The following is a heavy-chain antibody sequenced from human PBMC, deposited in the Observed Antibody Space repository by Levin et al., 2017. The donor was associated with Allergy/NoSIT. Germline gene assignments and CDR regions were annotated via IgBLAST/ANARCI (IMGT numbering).Heavy chain of an antibody. Sequence: PGGSLRLSCAASGFTFSSYWMSWVRQAPGKGLEWVANIKQDGSEKYYVDSVKGRFTISRDNAKNSLYLQMNSLRAEDTAVYYCARDSSGWSPYYYYMDVWGKGTTVTVSS. CDR2: IKQDGSEK. V-gene: IGHV3-7*01. CDR3: ARDSSGWSPYYYYMDV. CDR1: GFTFSSYW. D-gene: IGHD6-19*01. J-gene: IGHJ6*03.